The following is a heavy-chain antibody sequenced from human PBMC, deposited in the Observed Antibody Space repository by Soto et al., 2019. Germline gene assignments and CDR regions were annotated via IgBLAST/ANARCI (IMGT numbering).Heavy chain of an antibody. V-gene: IGHV3-33*01. CDR1: GFTFSSYG. CDR2: IGYEGSNK. J-gene: IGHJ4*02. CDR3: ARVWYDYIWGSYRPVQPPDY. D-gene: IGHD3-16*02. Sequence: QVQLVESGGGVVQPGRSLRLSCAASGFTFSSYGMHWVRQAPGKGLEWVAVIGYEGSNKYYADSVKGRFTISRDNSKNALYLQMNSLRAEDTAVYYCARVWYDYIWGSYRPVQPPDYWGQGTLVTVSS.